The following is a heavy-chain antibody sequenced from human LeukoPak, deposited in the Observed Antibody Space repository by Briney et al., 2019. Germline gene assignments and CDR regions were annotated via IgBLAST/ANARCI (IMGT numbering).Heavy chain of an antibody. D-gene: IGHD2-2*01. Sequence: GGSLRLSCAASGFTFSNYAMSWVRQAPGKGLEWVSGISGSGGSTYYADSVKGRFTISRDNSRKTLYLQMNSLRAEDTAVYYCARGHYQLSWGQGILVTVSS. J-gene: IGHJ5*02. CDR1: GFTFSNYA. V-gene: IGHV3-23*01. CDR3: ARGHYQLS. CDR2: ISGSGGST.